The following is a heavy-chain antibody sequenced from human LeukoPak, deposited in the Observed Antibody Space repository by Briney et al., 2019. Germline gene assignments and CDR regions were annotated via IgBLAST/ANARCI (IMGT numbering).Heavy chain of an antibody. D-gene: IGHD4-11*01. CDR3: ARGNSMNY. V-gene: IGHV4-38-2*02. Sequence: PSETLSLTCTVSGYSITSGYYWGWIRQPPGKGLEWIGSFYYSGSTYYNPSLKSRVTISVDTSKNQFSLKLSSVTAADTAVYYCARGNSMNYWGQGTLVTVSS. CDR1: GYSITSGYY. CDR2: FYYSGST. J-gene: IGHJ4*02.